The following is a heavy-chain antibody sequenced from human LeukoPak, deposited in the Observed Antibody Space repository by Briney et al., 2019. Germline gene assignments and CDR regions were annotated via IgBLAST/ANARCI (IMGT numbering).Heavy chain of an antibody. V-gene: IGHV4-59*01. J-gene: IGHJ4*02. Sequence: SETLSLTCAVYGGSFSGYYWSWIRQPPGRGLEWIGFIFYSGTTNYNPSLKSRVTISVDTSKNQFSLKLSSVTAADTAVYYCARGGWNKFDYWGQGTLVTVSS. CDR1: GGSFSGYY. D-gene: IGHD3-22*01. CDR3: ARGGWNKFDY. CDR2: IFYSGTT.